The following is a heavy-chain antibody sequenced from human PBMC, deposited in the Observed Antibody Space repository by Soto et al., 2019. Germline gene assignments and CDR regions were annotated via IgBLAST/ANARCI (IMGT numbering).Heavy chain of an antibody. D-gene: IGHD3-3*01. CDR3: AKAGVITIFGVVKGWFDP. CDR1: GFTFSSHW. V-gene: IGHV3-74*01. Sequence: GGSLRLSCAASGFTFSSHWMHWVRQAPGKGLVWVSRINTDGSTTNYADYVKGRFTVSRDNSKNTLYLQMNSLRAEDTAVYYCAKAGVITIFGVVKGWFDPWGQGTLVTVSS. CDR2: INTDGSTT. J-gene: IGHJ5*02.